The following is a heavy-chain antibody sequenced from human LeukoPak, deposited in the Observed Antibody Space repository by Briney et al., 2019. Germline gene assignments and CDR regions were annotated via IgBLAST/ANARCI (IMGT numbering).Heavy chain of an antibody. CDR2: IYPGDSDT. J-gene: IGHJ4*02. D-gene: IGHD2-2*01. CDR1: GYSFTSYW. Sequence: GESLKISCKDSGYSFTSYWIGWVRQMPGKGLEWMGIIYPGDSDTRYSPSFQGQVTISADKSISTAYLQWSSLKASDTAMYYCARQVDCSSTSCYASSPFYYFDYWGQGTLVTVSS. V-gene: IGHV5-51*01. CDR3: ARQVDCSSTSCYASSPFYYFDY.